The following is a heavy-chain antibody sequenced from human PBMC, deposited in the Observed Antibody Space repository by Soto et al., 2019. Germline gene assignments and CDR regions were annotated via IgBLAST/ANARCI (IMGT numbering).Heavy chain of an antibody. CDR3: ARGMTPPGAPAWYYFDS. CDR2: FSLSGTT. D-gene: IGHD2-8*02. V-gene: IGHV4-4*07. J-gene: IGHJ4*02. CDR1: GASITGSSY. Sequence: SETLSLTCTVSGASITGSSYRSWIRQPAGKGLEWIGRFSLSGTTNYNPSLRRRVTMSADVSKNQFSLRLTSVTAADTALYYCARGMTPPGAPAWYYFDSWGQGTLVTVSS.